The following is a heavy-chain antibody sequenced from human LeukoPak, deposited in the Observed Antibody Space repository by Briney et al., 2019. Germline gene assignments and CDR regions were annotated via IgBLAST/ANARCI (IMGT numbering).Heavy chain of an antibody. V-gene: IGHV3-74*01. Sequence: GGSLRLSCAASGFTFSSHWMHWVRQAPGEGLVWVSRINTDGSTTSYADSVKGRFTISRDNAKNTLYLQMNSLRAEDTAVYYCVRVILNRSSSDYWGQGTLVTVSS. D-gene: IGHD3-16*02. CDR3: VRVILNRSSSDY. J-gene: IGHJ4*02. CDR2: INTDGSTT. CDR1: GFTFSSHW.